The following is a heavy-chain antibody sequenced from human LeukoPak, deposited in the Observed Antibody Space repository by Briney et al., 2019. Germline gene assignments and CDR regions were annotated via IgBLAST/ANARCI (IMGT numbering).Heavy chain of an antibody. CDR2: IKQDGSEK. V-gene: IGHV3-7*01. CDR3: ARGVVVADYYMDV. D-gene: IGHD2-15*01. CDR1: GFTFSSYW. J-gene: IGHJ6*03. Sequence: GGSLRLSCAASGFTFSSYWMSWVRQAPGKGLEWVANIKQDGSEKYYVDSVKGRFTISRDNAKNSLYLQMNSLRAEDTAVYYCARGVVVADYYMDVWGKGTTVTVSS.